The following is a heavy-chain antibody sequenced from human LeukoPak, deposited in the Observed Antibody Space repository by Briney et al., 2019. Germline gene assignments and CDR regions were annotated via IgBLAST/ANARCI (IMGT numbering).Heavy chain of an antibody. V-gene: IGHV1-69*06. J-gene: IGHJ4*02. D-gene: IGHD3-10*01. Sequence: SVKVSCKASGGTFSSYAISWVRQAPGQGLEWMGGIIPIFGTANYAQKFQGRVTITADKSTSTAYMEPSSLRSEDTAVYYCARDYYGSGSYYSYWGQGTLVTVSS. CDR2: IIPIFGTA. CDR1: GGTFSSYA. CDR3: ARDYYGSGSYYSY.